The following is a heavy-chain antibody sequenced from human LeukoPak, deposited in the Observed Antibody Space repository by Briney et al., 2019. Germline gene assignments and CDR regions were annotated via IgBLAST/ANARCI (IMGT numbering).Heavy chain of an antibody. D-gene: IGHD3-10*01. CDR1: GFTFSSYS. V-gene: IGHV3-21*01. J-gene: IGHJ6*03. CDR2: ISSSSSYI. Sequence: GGSLRLSCAASGFTFSSYSMNWVRQAPGKGLEWVSSISSSSSYIYYADSVKGRFTISRDNAKNSLYLQMNSLRAEDTAVYYCARGNDGSGSPSYYFYYMDVWGKGTTVTISS. CDR3: ARGNDGSGSPSYYFYYMDV.